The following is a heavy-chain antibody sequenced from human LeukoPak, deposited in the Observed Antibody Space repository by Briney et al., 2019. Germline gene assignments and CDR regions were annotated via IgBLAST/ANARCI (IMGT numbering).Heavy chain of an antibody. CDR3: ARDRSYYYDSSGYYFDY. CDR1: GFTFSSYS. Sequence: GGSLRLSCAASGFTFSSYSMNWVRQAPGKGLEWVSSISSSSSYIYYADSVKGRFTISRDNAKNSLYLKMNSLRAEDTAVYYCARDRSYYYDSSGYYFDYWGQGTLVTVSS. J-gene: IGHJ4*02. CDR2: ISSSSSYI. D-gene: IGHD3-22*01. V-gene: IGHV3-21*01.